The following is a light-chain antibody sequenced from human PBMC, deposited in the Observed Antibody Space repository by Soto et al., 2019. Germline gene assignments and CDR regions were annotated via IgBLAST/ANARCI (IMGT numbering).Light chain of an antibody. CDR2: GAS. CDR3: HYGNSLPWT. J-gene: IGKJ1*01. V-gene: IGKV3-20*01. Sequence: EIVLTQSPGTLSLSPGERATLSCRASQSIATYSLAWYQQKPGQAPRLLICGASSRATGIPDRFSGGGSGTDFTLTISRLEPEDFAVYYCHYGNSLPWTFGQGTKVDIK. CDR1: QSIATYS.